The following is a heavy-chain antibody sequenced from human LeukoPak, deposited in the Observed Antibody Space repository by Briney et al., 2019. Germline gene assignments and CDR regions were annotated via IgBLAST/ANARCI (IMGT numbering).Heavy chain of an antibody. V-gene: IGHV4-4*07. CDR3: ARDYCSSTSCYSGY. D-gene: IGHD2-2*01. CDR2: IYTSGST. J-gene: IGHJ4*02. CDR1: GGSISSYY. Sequence: SETLSLTCTVSGGSISSYYWSWIRQPAGKGLEWIGRIYTSGSTNYNPSLKSRVTMSVDTSKNQFSLKLSSVTAADTAVYHCARDYCSSTSCYSGYWGQGTLVTVSS.